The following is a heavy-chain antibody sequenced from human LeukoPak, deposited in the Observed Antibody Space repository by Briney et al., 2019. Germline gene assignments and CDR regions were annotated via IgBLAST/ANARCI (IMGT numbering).Heavy chain of an antibody. J-gene: IGHJ4*02. D-gene: IGHD3-16*01. V-gene: IGHV3-21*04. Sequence: GGSLRLSCAASGFTFSNAWMSWVRQAPGKGLEWVSSVSTGSNYIYYADSVKGRFTISRDNDKNSLYLQMNSLRAEDTAVYYCARDLFPQYDYVLSPIDYWGQGTLVTVSS. CDR2: VSTGSNYI. CDR3: ARDLFPQYDYVLSPIDY. CDR1: GFTFSNAW.